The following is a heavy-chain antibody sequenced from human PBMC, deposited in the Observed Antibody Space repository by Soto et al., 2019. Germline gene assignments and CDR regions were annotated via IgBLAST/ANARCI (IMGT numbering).Heavy chain of an antibody. V-gene: IGHV3-7*01. CDR1: GFTFSSYW. Sequence: GGSLRLSCAASGFTFSSYWMSWVRQAPGKGLEWVANINQDGNDIYYVDSVKGRFTISRDNAKNSLYLQMNSLRAEDTAVYYCARDWAGGTMDAFDIWGQGTMVTVSS. D-gene: IGHD1-7*01. CDR3: ARDWAGGTMDAFDI. J-gene: IGHJ3*02. CDR2: INQDGNDI.